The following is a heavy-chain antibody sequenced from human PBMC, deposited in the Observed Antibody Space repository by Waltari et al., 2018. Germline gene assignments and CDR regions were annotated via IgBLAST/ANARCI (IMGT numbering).Heavy chain of an antibody. V-gene: IGHV3-30*04. CDR2: ISYDGSNK. CDR1: GFTFSSYA. CDR3: ARVGYFDWYYFDY. D-gene: IGHD3-9*01. Sequence: QVQLVESGGGVVQPGGSLRLSCAASGFTFSSYAMHWVRQAPGKGLEWVAVISYDGSNKYYADSVKGRFTISRDNSKNTLYLQMNSLRAEDTAVYYCARVGYFDWYYFDYWGQGTLVTVSS. J-gene: IGHJ4*02.